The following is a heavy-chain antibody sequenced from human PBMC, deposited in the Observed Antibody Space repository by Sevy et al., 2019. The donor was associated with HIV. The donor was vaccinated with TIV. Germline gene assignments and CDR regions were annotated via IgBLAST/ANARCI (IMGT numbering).Heavy chain of an antibody. J-gene: IGHJ4*02. CDR1: GFTFNIYS. Sequence: GGSLRLSCAASGFTFNIYSMSWVRQTPGKGLEWVATLSFGCGKINYADSVKGRFTISRDNSKSSVYLQMNNLRPEDTAVYYCAREGCTKPHDYWGQGTLVTVSS. V-gene: IGHV3-23*01. D-gene: IGHD2-8*01. CDR2: LSFGCGKI. CDR3: AREGCTKPHDY.